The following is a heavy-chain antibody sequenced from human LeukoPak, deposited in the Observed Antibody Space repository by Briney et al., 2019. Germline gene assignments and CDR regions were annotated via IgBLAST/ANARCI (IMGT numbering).Heavy chain of an antibody. V-gene: IGHV3-21*01. CDR3: ENHFACGSTSCPPFDS. CDR2: ISSSSSYV. CDR1: GFTLSIYS. D-gene: IGHD2-2*01. J-gene: IGHJ4*02. Sequence: GGSRRLSCAASGFTLSIYSMNWVRQPPGEGLEWDSSISSSSSYVYYASSVEGRFTISRDNDKNSTYMQMNSVRVEDTAVYYCENHFACGSTSCPPFDSWGQGTLVTVSS.